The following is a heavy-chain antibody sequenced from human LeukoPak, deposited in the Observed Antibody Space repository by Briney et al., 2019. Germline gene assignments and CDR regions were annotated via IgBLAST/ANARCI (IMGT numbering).Heavy chain of an antibody. CDR1: GGSINGNDYY. Sequence: SETLSLTCTVSGGSINGNDYYWSWIRQPPGKGPEWIGYIYYSGSTNYNSSLKSRVTISVDTSKNQFSLKLTSVTAADTAVYYCARHVSSSSWAYDSSAYAFDYWGQGTLVTVSS. D-gene: IGHD3-22*01. J-gene: IGHJ4*02. CDR2: IYYSGST. V-gene: IGHV4-61*05. CDR3: ARHVSSSSWAYDSSAYAFDY.